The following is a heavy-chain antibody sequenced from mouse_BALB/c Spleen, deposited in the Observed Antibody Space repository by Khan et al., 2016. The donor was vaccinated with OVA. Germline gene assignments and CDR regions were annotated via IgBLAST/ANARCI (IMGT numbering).Heavy chain of an antibody. CDR1: GFSLTNYS. CDR2: IWSAGST. D-gene: IGHD2-4*01. J-gene: IGHJ3*01. Sequence: QVQLQQSGPGLVQPSQSLSITCTVSGFSLTNYSVHWVRQSPGKGLEWLGVIWSAGSTDYNAAFISSLTIRKDNSRSQVFFKMNRLKPNDTAIYYCARRGYDYGRGALFAYWGQGTLVTVSA. CDR3: ARRGYDYGRGALFAY. V-gene: IGHV2-2*02.